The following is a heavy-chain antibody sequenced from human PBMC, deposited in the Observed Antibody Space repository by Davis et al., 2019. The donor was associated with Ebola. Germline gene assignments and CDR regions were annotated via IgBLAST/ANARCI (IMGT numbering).Heavy chain of an antibody. CDR3: ASPGDRDYGDYRLFEY. Sequence: SETLSLTCIVSGGSISSTNQYWGWIRQPPGKGLEWVGSIYYSGMTYYNPSLKSRVSISIDTSKNQFSLKLNSVTAADTAVYYCASPGDRDYGDYRLFEYWGQGTLVTVSS. D-gene: IGHD4-17*01. V-gene: IGHV4-39*01. J-gene: IGHJ4*02. CDR1: GGSISSTNQY. CDR2: IYYSGMT.